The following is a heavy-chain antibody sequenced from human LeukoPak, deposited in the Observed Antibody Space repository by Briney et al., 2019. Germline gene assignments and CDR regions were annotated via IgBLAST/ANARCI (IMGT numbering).Heavy chain of an antibody. CDR1: GDSISSSSSY. D-gene: IGHD2-2*01. V-gene: IGHV4-39*07. Sequence: SETLSLTCTVSGDSISSSSSYWGWIRQPPGEGLEWIGSIYYSGSTYYNPSLKSRVTISVDTSKNQFSLKLSSVTAADTAVYYCARDSAAANLEDYWGQGTLVTVSS. J-gene: IGHJ4*02. CDR3: ARDSAAANLEDY. CDR2: IYYSGST.